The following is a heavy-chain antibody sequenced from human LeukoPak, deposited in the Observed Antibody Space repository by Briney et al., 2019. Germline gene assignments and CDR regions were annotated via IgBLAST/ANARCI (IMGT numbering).Heavy chain of an antibody. Sequence: GGSLRLSCAASGFTFSSYAMHWVRQAPGKGLEWVAVMSYDGSNKYYADSVKGRFTISRDNSKNTLYLQMNSLRAEDTAVYYCARDDTYYDSSGYYVYWGQGTLVTVSS. CDR1: GFTFSSYA. D-gene: IGHD3-22*01. CDR3: ARDDTYYDSSGYYVY. J-gene: IGHJ4*02. CDR2: MSYDGSNK. V-gene: IGHV3-30-3*01.